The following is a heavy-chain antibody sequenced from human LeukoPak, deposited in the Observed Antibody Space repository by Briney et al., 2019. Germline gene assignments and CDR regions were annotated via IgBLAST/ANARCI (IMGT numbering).Heavy chain of an antibody. CDR3: AKGARVTMIVIFDY. CDR2: ISGGGGVT. Sequence: GGSLRLSCAASGFTFSSYAMSWVRQAPGKGLEWVSSISGGGGVTYYADSVKGRFTISRDNSKNTVYLQMNSLRAEDTAVYYCAKGARVTMIVIFDYWGQGTLVTVSS. J-gene: IGHJ4*02. D-gene: IGHD3-16*01. CDR1: GFTFSSYA. V-gene: IGHV3-23*01.